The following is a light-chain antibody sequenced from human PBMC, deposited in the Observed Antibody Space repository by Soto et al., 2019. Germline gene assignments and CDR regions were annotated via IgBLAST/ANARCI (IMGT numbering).Light chain of an antibody. Sequence: LVTQSPDTLSLSPGERATLSCRAAQSVGTRLAWYQHKTGQAPRLLISGASSRATGIPDRFTGSGSETSFTLTISRLEPEDFALYYCQHYQSGHPITFGQGTRLEIK. J-gene: IGKJ5*01. V-gene: IGKV3-20*01. CDR3: QHYQSGHPIT. CDR1: QSVGTR. CDR2: GAS.